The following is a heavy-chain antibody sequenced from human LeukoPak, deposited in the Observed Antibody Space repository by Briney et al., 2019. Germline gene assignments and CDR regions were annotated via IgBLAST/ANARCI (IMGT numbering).Heavy chain of an antibody. V-gene: IGHV4-59*12. Sequence: SETLSLTCTVSGGSISSYYWSWIRQPPGKGLEWIGYIYHSGSTYYNPSLKSRVTISVDRSKNQFSLKLSSVTAADTAVYYCASFIDYSSSSWDWGQGTMVTVSS. D-gene: IGHD6-6*01. CDR3: ASFIDYSSSSWD. CDR2: IYHSGST. J-gene: IGHJ3*01. CDR1: GGSISSYY.